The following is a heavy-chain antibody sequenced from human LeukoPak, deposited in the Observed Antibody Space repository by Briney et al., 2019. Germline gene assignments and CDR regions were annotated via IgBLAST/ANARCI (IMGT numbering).Heavy chain of an antibody. Sequence: GRSLRLSCAASGFTFSSYGMHWVRQAPGKGLEWVAVISYDGSNKYYADSVKGRFPISRDNSKNTLYLQMNSLRAEDTAVYYCAKDQATVTTLFYFDYWGQGTLVTVSS. CDR1: GFTFSSYG. CDR3: AKDQATVTTLFYFDY. D-gene: IGHD4-17*01. CDR2: ISYDGSNK. V-gene: IGHV3-30*18. J-gene: IGHJ4*02.